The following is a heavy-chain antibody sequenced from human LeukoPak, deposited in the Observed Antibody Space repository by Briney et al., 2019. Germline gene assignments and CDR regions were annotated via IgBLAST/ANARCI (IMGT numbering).Heavy chain of an antibody. CDR1: GFAFGSEA. CDR3: ARGRNSAGDYYYYYMDV. V-gene: IGHV3-23*01. CDR2: ISPGGGTT. Sequence: GGSLRLSCAVSGFAFGSEAMSWVRQSPARGLEWVASISPGGGTTYYADYVKGRFTISRDNSKNSLFVQMNSLRAEDTAVYYCARGRNSAGDYYYYYMDVWGKGTTVTVSS. J-gene: IGHJ6*03. D-gene: IGHD1-14*01.